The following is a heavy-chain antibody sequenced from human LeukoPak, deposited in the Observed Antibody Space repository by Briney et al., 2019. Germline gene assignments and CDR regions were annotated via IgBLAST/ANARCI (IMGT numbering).Heavy chain of an antibody. V-gene: IGHV1-2*02. CDR3: ARALDTAMVSDY. CDR1: GYTFTGYY. CDR2: IKPSNGST. J-gene: IGHJ4*02. Sequence: ASVKVSCKASGYTFTGYYMHWLRQAPGQELEWMGWIKPSNGSTNYAQKFQGRVTMTRDTSISTAYMEVRRLRSDDTAVYYCARALDTAMVSDYWGQGTLVTVSS. D-gene: IGHD5-18*01.